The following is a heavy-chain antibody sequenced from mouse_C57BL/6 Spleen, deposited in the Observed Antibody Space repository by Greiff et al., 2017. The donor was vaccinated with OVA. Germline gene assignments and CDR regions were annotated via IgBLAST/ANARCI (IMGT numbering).Heavy chain of an antibody. CDR2: ISGGGGNT. V-gene: IGHV5-9*01. J-gene: IGHJ2*01. CDR3: ARQRYGNYDY. CDR1: GFTFSSYT. D-gene: IGHD2-1*01. Sequence: DVHLVESGGGLVKPGGSLKLSCAASGFTFSSYTMSWVRQTPEKRLEWVATISGGGGNTYYPDSVKGRFTISRDNAKNTLYLQMSSLRSEDTALYYCARQRYGNYDYWGQGTTLTVSS.